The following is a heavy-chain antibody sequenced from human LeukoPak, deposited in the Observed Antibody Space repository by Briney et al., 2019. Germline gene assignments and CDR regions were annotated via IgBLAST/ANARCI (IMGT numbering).Heavy chain of an antibody. V-gene: IGHV4-59*01. CDR3: ARESVAAAGIYFDY. CDR2: IYYSGST. CDR1: GGSISSYY. Sequence: SETLSLTCTVSGGSISSYYWSWIRQPPGKGLEWIGYIYYSGSTNYNPSPKSRVTISVDTSKNQFSLKLSSVTAADTAVYYCARESVAAAGIYFDYWGQGTLVTVSS. J-gene: IGHJ4*02. D-gene: IGHD6-13*01.